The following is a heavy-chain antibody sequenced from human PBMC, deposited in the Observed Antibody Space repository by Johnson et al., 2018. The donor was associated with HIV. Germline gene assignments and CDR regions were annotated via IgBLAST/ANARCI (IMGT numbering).Heavy chain of an antibody. D-gene: IGHD6-19*01. CDR1: GFTFNNYG. CDR2: IWYDGSNK. J-gene: IGHJ3*02. Sequence: VQLLESGGGVVQPGRSLRLSCAASGFTFNNYGMHWVRQAPGKGLEWVAIIWYDGSNKYYADSVKGRFTISRDNSKNTLYLQMNSLRAEDTAVYYCARDREYGLAWGWALDIWGQGTMVTVSS. CDR3: ARDREYGLAWGWALDI. V-gene: IGHV3-33*01.